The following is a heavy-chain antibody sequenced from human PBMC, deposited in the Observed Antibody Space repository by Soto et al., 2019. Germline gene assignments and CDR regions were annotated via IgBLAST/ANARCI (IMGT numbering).Heavy chain of an antibody. D-gene: IGHD2-21*01. Sequence: EVHLVESGGALVQPGGSLRLSCAASGFTFSDYWMTWVRQTPGKGLEGVANMNPDGSEQYYLDSVKGRFTIPRDNAKNSLYLQMNNLRGEDTAVYYCTRDLNHDCGPWGQGTQVIVSS. CDR1: GFTFSDYW. CDR3: TRDLNHDCGP. CDR2: MNPDGSEQ. J-gene: IGHJ5*02. V-gene: IGHV3-7*04.